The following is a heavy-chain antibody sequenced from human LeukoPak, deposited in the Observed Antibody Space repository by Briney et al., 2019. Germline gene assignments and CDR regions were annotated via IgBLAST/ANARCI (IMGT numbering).Heavy chain of an antibody. CDR2: INPNSGDT. J-gene: IGHJ5*02. D-gene: IGHD6-6*01. Sequence: GSSVKVSCKASGYSFTDHYLHWVRQAPGQGLEWMGWINPNSGDTNYAQKFQGRVTMTRDTSISTAYMELSRLRSDDTAVYYCARGYGSIAAQGWFDPWGQGTLVTVSS. V-gene: IGHV1-2*02. CDR1: GYSFTDHY. CDR3: ARGYGSIAAQGWFDP.